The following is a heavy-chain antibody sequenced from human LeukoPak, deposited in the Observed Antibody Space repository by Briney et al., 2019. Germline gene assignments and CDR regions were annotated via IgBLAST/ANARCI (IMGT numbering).Heavy chain of an antibody. CDR2: VNSDGSRT. J-gene: IGHJ6*02. CDR1: GFTFNNAW. V-gene: IGHV3-74*01. Sequence: GGSLRLSCVGSGFTFNNAWMSWVRQAPGSGLVWVSRVNSDGSRTSYADSVKGRFTISRDNAKNTLYLQMNSLRAEDMAVYYCARERQYDMDVWGQGTTVTVSS. CDR3: ARERQYDMDV.